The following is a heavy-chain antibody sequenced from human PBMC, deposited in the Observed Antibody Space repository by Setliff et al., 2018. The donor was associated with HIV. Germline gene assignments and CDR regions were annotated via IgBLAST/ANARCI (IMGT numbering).Heavy chain of an antibody. D-gene: IGHD6-6*01. CDR2: IYYSGTT. J-gene: IGHJ4*02. V-gene: IGHV4-39*07. CDR1: GDSISSSTFY. CDR3: ARSGSSSPYYFDY. Sequence: PSETLSLTCTVSGDSISSSTFYWGWIRQPPGKGLEWIGSIYYSGTTYYNPSLKSRVAISVDTSKNQFSLRLSSVTAADTAVYYCARSGSSSPYYFDYWGQGTLVTVSS.